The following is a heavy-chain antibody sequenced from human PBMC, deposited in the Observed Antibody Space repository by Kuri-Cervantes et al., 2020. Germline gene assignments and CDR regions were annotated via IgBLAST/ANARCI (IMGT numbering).Heavy chain of an antibody. D-gene: IGHD3-16*01. Sequence: GESLKISCAASGFTFSSYAMSWVRQAPGKGLEWVSAISGSSSYIYYADSVKGRFTISRDNAKNSLYLQMNSLRAEDTAVYYCASFKISGWGQGTLVTVSS. CDR2: ISGSSSYI. V-gene: IGHV3-21*01. J-gene: IGHJ4*02. CDR1: GFTFSSYA. CDR3: ASFKISG.